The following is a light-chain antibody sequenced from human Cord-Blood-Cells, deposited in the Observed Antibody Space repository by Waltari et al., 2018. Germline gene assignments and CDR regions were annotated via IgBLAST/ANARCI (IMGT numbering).Light chain of an antibody. V-gene: IGLV2-23*01. CDR1: SSDVGSYNL. Sequence: QSALTQPAPVSGSPGQSITISCPGTSSDVGSYNLVSWYQQHPGKAPKLMIYEGSKRPSGVSNRFSGSKSGNTASLTISGLQAEDEADYYCCSYAGSSTSYVFGTGTKVTVL. CDR3: CSYAGSSTSYV. CDR2: EGS. J-gene: IGLJ1*01.